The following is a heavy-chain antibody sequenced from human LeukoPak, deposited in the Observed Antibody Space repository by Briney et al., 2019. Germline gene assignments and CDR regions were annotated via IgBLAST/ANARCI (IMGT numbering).Heavy chain of an antibody. CDR1: GYTFTRYG. D-gene: IGHD2-2*01. CDR2: ISAYNGNT. J-gene: IGHJ4*02. V-gene: IGHV1-18*01. CDR3: ARDRRYCSSTSCYHPFDY. Sequence: GASVKVSCKASGYTFTRYGISWVRQAPGQGLEWMGWISAYNGNTNYSQKLQGRVTMTTDTSTSTAYMELRSLRSDDTAVYYCARDRRYCSSTSCYHPFDYWGQGTLVTVSS.